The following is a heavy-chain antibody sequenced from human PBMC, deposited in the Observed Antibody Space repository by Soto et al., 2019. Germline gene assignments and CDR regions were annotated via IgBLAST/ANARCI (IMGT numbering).Heavy chain of an antibody. CDR1: GGTFSSYT. V-gene: IGHV1-69*02. J-gene: IGHJ5*02. CDR2: IIPILGIA. D-gene: IGHD1-26*01. CDR3: ARYRRSGSYVDP. Sequence: ASVKVSCKASGGTFSSYTISWVRQAPGQGLEWMGRIIPILGIANYAQKFQGRVTITADKSTSTAYMELRSLRSDDTAVYYCARYRRSGSYVDPWGQGTLVTVSS.